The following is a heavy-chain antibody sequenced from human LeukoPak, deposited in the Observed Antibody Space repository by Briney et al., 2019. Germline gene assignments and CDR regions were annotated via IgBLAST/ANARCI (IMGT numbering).Heavy chain of an antibody. CDR1: GFTSSSYA. Sequence: GGSLRLSCAASGFTSSSYALNWVRQAPGKGLEWVATVSGSGDRMYHADSAKGRFTISRDNAKNTLYLQMNSLRVEDTAVYYCVRDPYCTGGGCYSFDPWGQGTMVTVSS. V-gene: IGHV3-23*01. J-gene: IGHJ5*02. D-gene: IGHD2-15*01. CDR3: VRDPYCTGGGCYSFDP. CDR2: VSGSGDRM.